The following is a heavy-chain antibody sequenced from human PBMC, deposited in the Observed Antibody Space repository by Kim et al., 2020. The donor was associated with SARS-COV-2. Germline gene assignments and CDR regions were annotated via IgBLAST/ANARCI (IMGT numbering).Heavy chain of an antibody. Sequence: GGSLRLSCAASGFTVSSNYMSWVRQAPGKGLEWVSVIYSGGSTYYAGSVKGRFTISRHNSKNTLYLQMNSLRAEDTAVYYCAREYDYGSASYYVDYWGQGTLDTVSS. D-gene: IGHD3-10*01. CDR3: AREYDYGSASYYVDY. CDR2: IYSGGST. J-gene: IGHJ4*02. V-gene: IGHV3-53*01. CDR1: GFTVSSNY.